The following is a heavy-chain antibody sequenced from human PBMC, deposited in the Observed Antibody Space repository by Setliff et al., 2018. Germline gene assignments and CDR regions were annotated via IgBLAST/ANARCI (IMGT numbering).Heavy chain of an antibody. CDR1: GYTFTSYA. V-gene: IGHV1-3*01. J-gene: IGHJ6*02. CDR2: INAGNGNT. Sequence: WASVKVSCKASGYTFTSYAMHWVRQAPGQRLEWMGWINAGNGNTKYSQKFQGRVTITRDTSASTAYMELSSLRSEGTAVYYCAREEWLAYYGMDVWGQGTTVTVSS. CDR3: AREEWLAYYGMDV. D-gene: IGHD6-19*01.